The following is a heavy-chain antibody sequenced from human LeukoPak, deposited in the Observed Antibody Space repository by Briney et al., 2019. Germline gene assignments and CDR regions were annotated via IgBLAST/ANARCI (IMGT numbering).Heavy chain of an antibody. CDR1: GYTFTGYY. Sequence: ASVKVSCKASGYTFTGYYMHWVRQAPGQGLEWMGWINPNSGGTNYAQKFQGRVTMTRDTSISTAYMELSRLRSEDTAVYYCAREDSSGWYPRGWFDPWGQGTLVTVSS. CDR3: AREDSSGWYPRGWFDP. CDR2: INPNSGGT. J-gene: IGHJ5*02. V-gene: IGHV1-2*02. D-gene: IGHD6-19*01.